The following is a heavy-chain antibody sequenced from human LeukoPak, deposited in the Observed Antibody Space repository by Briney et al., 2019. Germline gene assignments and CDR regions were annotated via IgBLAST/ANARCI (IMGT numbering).Heavy chain of an antibody. CDR3: ARRRITMIVVVTHREYYFDY. D-gene: IGHD3-22*01. CDR2: INHSGST. CDR1: GGSFSGYY. J-gene: IGHJ4*02. Sequence: SETLSLTCAVYGGSFSGYYWSWIRQPPGKGLEWIGEINHSGSTNYNPSLKSRVTMSVDTSKNQFSLKLSSVTAADTAVYYCARRRITMIVVVTHREYYFDYWGQGTLVTVSS. V-gene: IGHV4-34*01.